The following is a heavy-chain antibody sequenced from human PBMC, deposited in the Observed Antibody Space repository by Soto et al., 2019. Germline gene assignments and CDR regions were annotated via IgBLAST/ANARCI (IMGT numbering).Heavy chain of an antibody. CDR3: ARDLDTMVRGVNYGMDV. D-gene: IGHD3-10*01. Sequence: GGSLRLSCAASGFTFSSYSMNWVRQAPGKGLEWVSYISSSSSTIYYADSVKGRFTISRDNAKNSLYLQMNSLRDEDTAVYYCARDLDTMVRGVNYGMDVWGQGTTVTVSS. V-gene: IGHV3-48*02. CDR1: GFTFSSYS. J-gene: IGHJ6*02. CDR2: ISSSSSTI.